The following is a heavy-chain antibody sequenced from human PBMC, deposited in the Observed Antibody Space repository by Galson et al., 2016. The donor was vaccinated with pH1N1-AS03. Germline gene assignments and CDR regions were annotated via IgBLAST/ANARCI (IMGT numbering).Heavy chain of an antibody. J-gene: IGHJ4*02. CDR2: IYYTGDI. D-gene: IGHD2-21*01. CDR1: GGSINSYY. CDR3: GRHLRNSYSMDV. Sequence: SETLSLTCTVSGGSINSYYWTWIRQPPGKGLEWIGQIYYTGDIIYTPSLRSRVTISVDTSKNQLSLSLSSVTAADTAVYYCGRHLRNSYSMDVWGQGTLVTVSS. V-gene: IGHV4-59*08.